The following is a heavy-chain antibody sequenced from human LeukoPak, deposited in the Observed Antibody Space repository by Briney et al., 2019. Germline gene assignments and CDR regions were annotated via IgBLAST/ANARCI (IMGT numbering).Heavy chain of an antibody. Sequence: GASVKVSCKASGYTFTSDTIHWVRQAPGQRLEWMGWINVGNGHTKYSQKFQDRVTITRDTSASTAEMELSSLRSEDTAVYYCARDVVMGTSLTREYFQHWGQGTLVTVSS. V-gene: IGHV1-3*01. D-gene: IGHD4-23*01. CDR3: ARDVVMGTSLTREYFQH. CDR2: INVGNGHT. J-gene: IGHJ1*01. CDR1: GYTFTSDT.